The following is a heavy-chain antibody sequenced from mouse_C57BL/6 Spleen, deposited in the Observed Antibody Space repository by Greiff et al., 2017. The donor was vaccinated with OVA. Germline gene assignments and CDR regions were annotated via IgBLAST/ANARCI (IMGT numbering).Heavy chain of an antibody. CDR3: ARSRGAWFAY. CDR2: ISSGSSTT. CDR1: GFTFSDYG. J-gene: IGHJ3*01. Sequence: DVQLVESGGGLVKPGASLKLSCAASGFTFSDYGMHWVRQTPEKGLEWVAYISSGSSTTYYADTVKGRFTISRDNAKNTLFLQMTSLRSEDTAMYYCARSRGAWFAYWGQGTLVTVSA. V-gene: IGHV5-17*01.